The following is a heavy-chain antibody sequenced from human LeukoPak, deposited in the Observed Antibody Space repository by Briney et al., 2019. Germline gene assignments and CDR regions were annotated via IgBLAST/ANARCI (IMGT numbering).Heavy chain of an antibody. CDR1: GYTFTSYG. J-gene: IGHJ4*02. Sequence: PLASVKVSCKASGYTFTSYGISWVRQAPGQGLEWMGWISAYNGNTNYAQKLQGRVTITTDTSTSTAYMELRSLRSDDTAVYYCARGVAGPDYYGSGSYRHLGIWGQGTLVTVSS. D-gene: IGHD3-10*01. V-gene: IGHV1-18*01. CDR2: ISAYNGNT. CDR3: ARGVAGPDYYGSGSYRHLGI.